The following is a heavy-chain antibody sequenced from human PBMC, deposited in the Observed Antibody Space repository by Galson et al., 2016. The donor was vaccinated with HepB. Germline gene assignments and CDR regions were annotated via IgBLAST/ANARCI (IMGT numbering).Heavy chain of an antibody. V-gene: IGHV3-23*01. Sequence: SLRLSCAASGFTFSSYAMTWVRQAPGKGLEWISAITVSGGNTFYADSVKGRFTISRDNAKNSLYLQMNNLRAEDTAVYYCAKNSGWVNDYWGQGTLVTVSS. CDR1: GFTFSSYA. D-gene: IGHD6-19*01. CDR3: AKNSGWVNDY. CDR2: ITVSGGNT. J-gene: IGHJ4*02.